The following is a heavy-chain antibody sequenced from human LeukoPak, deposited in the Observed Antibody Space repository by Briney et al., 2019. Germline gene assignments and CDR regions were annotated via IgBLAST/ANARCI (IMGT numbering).Heavy chain of an antibody. V-gene: IGHV3-15*01. J-gene: IGHJ4*02. Sequence: GGSLRLSCAAFGFTFNNAWMSWVRQAPGKGLEWVGRIKSKTDGGTTDYAAPVKGRFTISRDDSKNTLYLQMNSLRADDTAVYYCAKPGYCGSTSCSAFDYWGQGTLVTVSS. D-gene: IGHD2-2*01. CDR1: GFTFNNAW. CDR3: AKPGYCGSTSCSAFDY. CDR2: IKSKTDGGTT.